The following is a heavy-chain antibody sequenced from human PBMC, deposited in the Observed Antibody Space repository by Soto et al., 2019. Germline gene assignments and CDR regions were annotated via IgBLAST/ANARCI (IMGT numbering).Heavy chain of an antibody. CDR3: ASRGLSLVYDFDY. D-gene: IGHD1-20*01. Sequence: GGSLRLSCAASGFTFSSYSMNWVRQAPGKGLEWVSSISSSSSYIYYADSVKGRFTISRDNAKNSLYLQMNSLRAEDTAVYYCASRGLSLVYDFDYWGQGTLVTVSS. V-gene: IGHV3-21*01. CDR1: GFTFSSYS. J-gene: IGHJ4*02. CDR2: ISSSSSYI.